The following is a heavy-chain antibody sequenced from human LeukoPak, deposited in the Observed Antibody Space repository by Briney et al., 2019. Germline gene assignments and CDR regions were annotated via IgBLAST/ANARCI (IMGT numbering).Heavy chain of an antibody. V-gene: IGHV4-31*03. D-gene: IGHD1-14*01. Sequence: SETLSLTCTVSGGSISDGGYYWSWIRQHPGKGLEWIGYIYDSGTTYYSPALQSRVAISVDTSDNKFSLKLRSLTAADTAVYYCARGGDRRGFDYWGQGTLVTVSS. CDR2: IYDSGTT. J-gene: IGHJ4*02. CDR3: ARGGDRRGFDY. CDR1: GGSISDGGYY.